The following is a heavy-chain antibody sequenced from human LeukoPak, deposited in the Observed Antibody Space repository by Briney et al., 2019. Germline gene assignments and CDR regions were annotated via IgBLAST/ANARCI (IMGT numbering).Heavy chain of an antibody. CDR1: GYTFTSYD. CDR2: MNPNSGNT. J-gene: IGHJ4*02. V-gene: IGHV1-8*02. Sequence: GASVKDSCKASGYTFTSYDINWVRQATGQGLEWMGWMNPNSGNTGYAQKFQGRVTMTRDTSIGTAYMELSRLRSDDTAVYYCARDVPMIGVSGSDYWGQGTLVTVSS. D-gene: IGHD3-22*01. CDR3: ARDVPMIGVSGSDY.